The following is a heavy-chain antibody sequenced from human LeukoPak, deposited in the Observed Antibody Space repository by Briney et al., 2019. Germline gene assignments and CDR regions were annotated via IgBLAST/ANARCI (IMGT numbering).Heavy chain of an antibody. CDR1: GLPIADFA. Sequence: LGGSLRLSCVASGLPIADFAMHWVRQAPGKGLEWVSLISGDGVSTFYADSVKGRFSTSRDNSKNSLSLEMNSLRTEDTAMYYCARESGKFDYWGQGTLVAVSS. CDR3: ARESGKFDY. J-gene: IGHJ4*02. V-gene: IGHV3-43*02. CDR2: ISGDGVST.